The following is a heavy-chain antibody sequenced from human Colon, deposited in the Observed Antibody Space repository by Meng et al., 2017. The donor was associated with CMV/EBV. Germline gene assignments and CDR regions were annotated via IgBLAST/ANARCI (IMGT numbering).Heavy chain of an antibody. J-gene: IGHJ6*02. CDR2: IIPFFGTA. Sequence: SYASSWMRQAPGQGLEWMGGIIPFFGTANYAQKFQGRVAITTDESTSTAYMELSSLRSEDTAVYYCARAAGITMVRGVNQGYGMDVWGQGTTVTVSS. CDR3: ARAAGITMVRGVNQGYGMDV. CDR1: SYA. V-gene: IGHV1-69*05. D-gene: IGHD3-10*01.